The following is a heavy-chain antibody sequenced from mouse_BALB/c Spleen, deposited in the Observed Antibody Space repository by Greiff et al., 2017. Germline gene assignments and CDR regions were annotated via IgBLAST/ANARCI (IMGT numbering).Heavy chain of an antibody. CDR2: ISSGSSTI. V-gene: IGHV5-17*02. D-gene: IGHD2-3*01. CDR1: GFTFSSFG. J-gene: IGHJ4*01. CDR3: ERGGYDGYYVYALDY. Sequence: EVQLQESGGGLVQPGGSRKLSCAASGFTFSSFGMHWVRQAPEKGLEWVAYISSGSSTIDYADTVKGRFTISRDNPKNTLYLQMTSLRSEDTAMYYGERGGYDGYYVYALDYWGQGTSVTVSS.